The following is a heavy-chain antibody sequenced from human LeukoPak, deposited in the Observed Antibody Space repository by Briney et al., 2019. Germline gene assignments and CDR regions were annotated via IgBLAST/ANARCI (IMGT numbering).Heavy chain of an antibody. CDR1: GFTFSNYG. J-gene: IGHJ4*02. CDR2: IRGSGDGT. V-gene: IGHV3-23*01. Sequence: GGSLRLSCAASGFTFSNYGMSWVRQAPGKGLEWVSVIRGSGDGTYYADSVKGRFTISRDNSKNTVYLQMNSLRAEDTAVYYCVKARMPHCGTDCLESWGQGTLVTVSS. CDR3: VKARMPHCGTDCLES. D-gene: IGHD2-21*02.